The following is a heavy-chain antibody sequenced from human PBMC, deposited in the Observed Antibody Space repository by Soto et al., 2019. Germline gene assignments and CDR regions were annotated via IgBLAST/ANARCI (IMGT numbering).Heavy chain of an antibody. V-gene: IGHV4-30-2*01. CDR1: GDSISSGGYS. CDR2: IYHSGST. D-gene: IGHD4-17*01. J-gene: IGHJ5*02. CDR3: ARFYGDYVNWFDP. Sequence: SETLSLTCAVSGDSISSGGYSWSWIRQPPGKGLEWIGYIYHSGSTYYNPSLKSRVTISLDRSKNQFSLNLTSMTAADTAVYYCARFYGDYVNWFDPWGQGTLVTVSS.